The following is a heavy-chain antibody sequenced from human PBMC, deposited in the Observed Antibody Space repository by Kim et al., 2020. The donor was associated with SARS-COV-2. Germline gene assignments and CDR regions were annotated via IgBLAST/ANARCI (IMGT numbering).Heavy chain of an antibody. CDR3: AHSPTLYPYFDS. J-gene: IGHJ4*02. Sequence: YSPSLKSRLTITKDTSKNQVVLTMTNMDPVDTATYYCAHSPTLYPYFDSWGQGTLVTVSS. V-gene: IGHV2-5*01.